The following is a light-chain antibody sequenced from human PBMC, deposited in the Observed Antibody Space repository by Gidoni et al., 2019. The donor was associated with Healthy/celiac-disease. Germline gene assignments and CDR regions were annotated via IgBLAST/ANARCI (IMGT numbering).Light chain of an antibody. CDR2: DAS. V-gene: IGKV3-11*01. CDR3: QQRSNWPLT. Sequence: IVLPQSPATLSLSLGERATLSCRSSQSVSSYLAWYQQTPGHAPRLLIYDASNRATGIPARFSGSGSGTDFTLTISSLEPEDFAVYYCQQRSNWPLTFGGGTKVEIK. CDR1: QSVSSY. J-gene: IGKJ4*01.